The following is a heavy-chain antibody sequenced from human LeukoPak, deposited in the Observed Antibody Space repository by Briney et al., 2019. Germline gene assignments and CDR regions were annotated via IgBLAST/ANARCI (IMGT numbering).Heavy chain of an antibody. J-gene: IGHJ3*02. V-gene: IGHV3-43*02. CDR1: VFTFDDYA. CDR3: AKEGIAVAGGAFDI. D-gene: IGHD6-19*01. CDR2: ISGDGGST. Sequence: PGGSLRLSCAASVFTFDDYAMHSVRQAPGKGLEWVSLISGDGGSTYYADSVKGRLTISRDNSKNSLYLQMNSLRTEDTALYYCAKEGIAVAGGAFDIWGQGTMVTVSS.